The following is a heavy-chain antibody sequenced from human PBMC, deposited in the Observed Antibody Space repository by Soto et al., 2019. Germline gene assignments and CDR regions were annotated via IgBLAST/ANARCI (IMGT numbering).Heavy chain of an antibody. CDR2: INPKSGGT. Sequence: ASVKVSCKASGYSFTDYHIHWVRQAPGQGLEWLGRINPKSGGTSTAQKFQGWVTMTTDTSISTASMGLTRLTSDDAAIYYCARGDSTDCSNGVCSFFYNHDMDVWGQGTTVTVSS. CDR1: GYSFTDYH. CDR3: ARGDSTDCSNGVCSFFYNHDMDV. D-gene: IGHD2-8*01. V-gene: IGHV1-2*04. J-gene: IGHJ6*02.